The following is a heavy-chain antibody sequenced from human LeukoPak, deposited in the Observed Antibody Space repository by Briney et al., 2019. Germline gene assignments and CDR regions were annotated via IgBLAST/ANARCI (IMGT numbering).Heavy chain of an antibody. J-gene: IGHJ4*02. V-gene: IGHV1-2*02. CDR1: GYTFTGYY. D-gene: IGHD3-10*01. CDR3: ATARGQNLPMDCFDY. CDR2: INPNSGDT. Sequence: ASVKVSCKASGYTFTGYYIHWVRQAPGQGLEWMGWINPNSGDTNYAQKFQGRVTMTTDTSTRTAYMELSSLRSDDTAVYYYATARGQNLPMDCFDYWGQGTLVTVSS.